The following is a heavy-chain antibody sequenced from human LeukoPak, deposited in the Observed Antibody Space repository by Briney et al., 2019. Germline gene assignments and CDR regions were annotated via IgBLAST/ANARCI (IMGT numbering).Heavy chain of an antibody. J-gene: IGHJ4*02. CDR2: IRYDGSNK. CDR1: GFTFSSYG. D-gene: IGHD3-10*01. Sequence: GGSLRLSCAASGFTFSSYGMHWVRQAPGKGLEWVAFIRYDGSNKYYADSVKGRFTISRDNSKNTLYLQMNSLRTEDMAVYYCATSLIWFGELSAPFDYWGQGTLVTVSS. CDR3: ATSLIWFGELSAPFDY. V-gene: IGHV3-30*02.